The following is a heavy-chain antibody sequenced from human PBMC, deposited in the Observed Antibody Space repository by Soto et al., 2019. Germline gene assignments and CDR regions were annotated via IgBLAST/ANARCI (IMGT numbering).Heavy chain of an antibody. D-gene: IGHD3-10*01. J-gene: IGHJ6*02. CDR2: IYYSGST. CDR1: GGSISSSSNY. Sequence: SETLSLTCTVSGGSISSSSNYWGWIRQPPGKGLEWIGSIYYSGSTYYNPSLKSRVTISVDTSKNQFSLKLSSVTAAGTAVYYCARGSGSYYATYYYYGMDVWGQGTTVTVSS. V-gene: IGHV4-39*01. CDR3: ARGSGSYYATYYYYGMDV.